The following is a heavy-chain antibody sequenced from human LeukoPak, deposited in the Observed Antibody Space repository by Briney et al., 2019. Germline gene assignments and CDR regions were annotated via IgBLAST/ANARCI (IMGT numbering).Heavy chain of an antibody. D-gene: IGHD6-13*01. CDR2: FDPEVGDK. J-gene: IGHJ4*02. Sequence: VASVKVSCKISGHALSDLSIHWVRQAPGRGPEWMGGFDPEVGDKMHAQEFQGRVTMTEDTSTDTAYMELNSLRSEDTAVYYCATDSDPWGPAAGTIDYWGQGTLVTVSS. V-gene: IGHV1-24*01. CDR3: ATDSDPWGPAAGTIDY. CDR1: GHALSDLS.